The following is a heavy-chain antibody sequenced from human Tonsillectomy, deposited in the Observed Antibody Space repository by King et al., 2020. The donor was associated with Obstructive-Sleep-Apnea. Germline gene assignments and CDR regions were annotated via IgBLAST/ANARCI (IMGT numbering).Heavy chain of an antibody. V-gene: IGHV3-74*01. CDR2: ISDDGSAT. D-gene: IGHD2-21*01. CDR3: ARCTLLYSSALDV. CDR1: GLSVSDNW. Sequence: EVQLVESGGGSGQPGGSLRISCAVSGLSVSDNWMHWVRQATGKGLVWVARISDDGSATAYADSVEGRFTLSRDNAKNTLSLHMNSLTVVDTAVYYCARCTLLYSSALDVWGHGTTVAVSS. J-gene: IGHJ6*02.